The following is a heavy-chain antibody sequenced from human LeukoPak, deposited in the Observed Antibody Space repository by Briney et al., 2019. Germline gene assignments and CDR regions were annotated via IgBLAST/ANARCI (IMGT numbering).Heavy chain of an antibody. CDR2: IIPIFGTA. J-gene: IGHJ4*02. Sequence: GSSVKVSCKASGGTFSSYAISWVRQAPGQGLEWMGGIIPIFGTANYAQKFQGRVTITADESTSTAHMELSSLRSEDTAVYYCARRIGPYYDFWSGYYWSALGYWGQGTLVTVSS. D-gene: IGHD3-3*01. CDR1: GGTFSSYA. V-gene: IGHV1-69*01. CDR3: ARRIGPYYDFWSGYYWSALGY.